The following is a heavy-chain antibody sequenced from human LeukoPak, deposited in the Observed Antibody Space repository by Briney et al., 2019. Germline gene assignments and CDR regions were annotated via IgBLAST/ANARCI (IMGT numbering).Heavy chain of an antibody. V-gene: IGHV3-53*01. J-gene: IGHJ3*02. D-gene: IGHD1-26*01. Sequence: GGSLRLSCAASGFTVTSNYMSWVRQAPGKGLEWVSVIYSGGSTYYADSVKGRFTISRDNSKNTLYLQMNSLRAEDTAVYYCARVNSGLDAFDIWGQGTMVTVSS. CDR2: IYSGGST. CDR3: ARVNSGLDAFDI. CDR1: GFTVTSNY.